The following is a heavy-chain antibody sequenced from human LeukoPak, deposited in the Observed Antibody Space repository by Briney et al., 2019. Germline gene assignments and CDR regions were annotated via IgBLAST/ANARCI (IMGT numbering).Heavy chain of an antibody. CDR1: GFTFSSYG. J-gene: IGHJ4*02. V-gene: IGHV3-30*02. CDR2: IRYDGSNK. CDR3: ASSSSWYWYYFDY. Sequence: GGSLRLSCAASGFTFSSYGMHWVRQAPGRGLEWVAFIRYDGSNKYYADSVKGRFTISRDNSKNTLYLQMNSLRAEDTAVYYCASSSSWYWYYFDYWGQGTLVTVSS. D-gene: IGHD6-13*01.